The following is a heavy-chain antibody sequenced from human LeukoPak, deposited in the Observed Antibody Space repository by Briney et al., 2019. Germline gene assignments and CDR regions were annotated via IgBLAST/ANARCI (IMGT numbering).Heavy chain of an antibody. Sequence: SETLSLTCTVSGGSISSSSYYWSWIRQPPGKGLEWIGHIYYSGSANYSPSLKSRVTMSVDTSKNHFSLKLTSVTAADTAVYYCARVRGGTAMVDSWGQGTLVTVSS. CDR1: GGSISSSSYY. J-gene: IGHJ4*02. V-gene: IGHV4-61*03. D-gene: IGHD5-18*01. CDR2: IYYSGSA. CDR3: ARVRGGTAMVDS.